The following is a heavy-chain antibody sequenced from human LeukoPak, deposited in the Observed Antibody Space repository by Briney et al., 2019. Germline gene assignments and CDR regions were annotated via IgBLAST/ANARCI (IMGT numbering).Heavy chain of an antibody. CDR3: ARLGLRYFDWPLIGPLYYYMDV. D-gene: IGHD3-9*01. CDR1: GDSVSSNSAA. J-gene: IGHJ6*03. V-gene: IGHV6-1*01. CDR2: TYYRSKWYN. Sequence: SQTLSLTCAISGDSVSSNSAAWNWIRQSPSGGLEWLGRTYYRSKWYNDYAVSVKSRITINPDTSKNQFSLQLNSVTPEDTAVYYCARLGLRYFDWPLIGPLYYYMDVWGKGTTVTVSS.